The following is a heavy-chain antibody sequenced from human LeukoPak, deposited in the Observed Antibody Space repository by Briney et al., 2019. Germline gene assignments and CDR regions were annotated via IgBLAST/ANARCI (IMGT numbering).Heavy chain of an antibody. D-gene: IGHD3-22*01. V-gene: IGHV3-23*01. J-gene: IGHJ4*02. Sequence: GGSLRLSRAASGFTFSSYAMSWVRQAPGKGLEWVSAISGSGGSTYYADSVKGRFTISRDNSKNTLYLQMNSLRAEDTAVYYCAKTPAITMIVSEYYFDYWGQGTLVTVSS. CDR1: GFTFSSYA. CDR2: ISGSGGST. CDR3: AKTPAITMIVSEYYFDY.